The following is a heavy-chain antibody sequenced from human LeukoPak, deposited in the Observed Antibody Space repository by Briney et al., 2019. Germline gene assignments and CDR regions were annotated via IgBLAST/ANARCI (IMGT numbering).Heavy chain of an antibody. Sequence: GSSVKVSCKASGGTFSTYAINWVRQAPGQGLEWMGGIIPIFGTADYAQKFQGRVTITADESTSTAYMELSSLRSEDTAVYYCARCVKDYGVHWYFDLWGRGTLVTVSS. CDR3: ARCVKDYGVHWYFDL. CDR2: IIPIFGTA. CDR1: GGTFSTYA. V-gene: IGHV1-69*01. J-gene: IGHJ2*01. D-gene: IGHD4-17*01.